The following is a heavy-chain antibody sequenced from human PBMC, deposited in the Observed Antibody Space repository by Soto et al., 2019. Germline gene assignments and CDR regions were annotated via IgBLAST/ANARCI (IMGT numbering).Heavy chain of an antibody. CDR3: ARYCSSPSCYYYYYGMDV. D-gene: IGHD2-2*01. CDR2: IKQDGSEK. Sequence: GGSLRLSCAASGFTFSSYWMSWVRQAPGKGLEWVANIKQDGSEKYYVDSVKGRFTISRDNAKNSLYLQMNSLRAEDTAVYYCARYCSSPSCYYYYYGMDVWGQGTTVTVSS. J-gene: IGHJ6*02. CDR1: GFTFSSYW. V-gene: IGHV3-7*01.